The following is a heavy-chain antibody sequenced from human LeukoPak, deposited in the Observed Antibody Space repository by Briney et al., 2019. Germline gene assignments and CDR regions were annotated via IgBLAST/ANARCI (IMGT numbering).Heavy chain of an antibody. D-gene: IGHD6-19*01. CDR1: GFTFSSYS. Sequence: GGSLRLSCAASGFTFSSYSMNWVRQAPGKGLEWVSYISSSSSTIYYADSVEGRFTISRDNAKNSLYLQMNSLRAEDTAVYYCAGPGYSSGWGAFDIWGQGTMVTVSS. V-gene: IGHV3-48*01. J-gene: IGHJ3*02. CDR2: ISSSSSTI. CDR3: AGPGYSSGWGAFDI.